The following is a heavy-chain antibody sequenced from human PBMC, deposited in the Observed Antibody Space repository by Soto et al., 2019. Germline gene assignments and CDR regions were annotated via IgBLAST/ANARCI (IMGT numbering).Heavy chain of an antibody. D-gene: IGHD5-12*01. CDR1: GFTFSSYA. CDR2: ISYDGSNK. CDR3: ARVPEWLRSGGFDY. V-gene: IGHV3-30-3*01. Sequence: PGGSLRLSCAASGFTFSSYAMHWVRQAPGKGLEWVAVISYDGSNKYYADSVKGRFTISRDNSKNTLYLQMNSLRAEDTAVYYCARVPEWLRSGGFDYWGQGTLVTVSS. J-gene: IGHJ4*02.